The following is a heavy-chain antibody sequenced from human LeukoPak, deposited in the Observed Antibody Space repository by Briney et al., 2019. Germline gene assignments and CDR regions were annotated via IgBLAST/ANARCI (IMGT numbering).Heavy chain of an antibody. CDR2: IYHSGST. J-gene: IGHJ5*02. CDR3: AGYGSGSYYNVPSNWFDP. D-gene: IGHD3-10*01. V-gene: IGHV4-30-2*05. Sequence: XWIRQXXXKGLXWIGYIYHSGSTYYNPSLKSRVTISVDTSKNQFSLKLSSVTAADTAVYYCAGYGSGSYYNVPSNWFDPWGQGTLVTVSS.